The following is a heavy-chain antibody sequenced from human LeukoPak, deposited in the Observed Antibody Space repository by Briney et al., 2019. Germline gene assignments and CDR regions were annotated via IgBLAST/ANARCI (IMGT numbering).Heavy chain of an antibody. V-gene: IGHV4-34*01. D-gene: IGHD6-19*01. J-gene: IGHJ4*02. CDR1: GGSFSGYY. CDR3: ARGPPYSSGWYTSASYYFDY. CDR2: INHSGST. Sequence: SETLSLTCAVYGGSFSGYYWSWIRQPPGKGLEWIGEINHSGSTNYNPSLKSRVTISVDTSKNQFSLKLSSVTAADTAVYYCARGPPYSSGWYTSASYYFDYRGQGTLVTVSS.